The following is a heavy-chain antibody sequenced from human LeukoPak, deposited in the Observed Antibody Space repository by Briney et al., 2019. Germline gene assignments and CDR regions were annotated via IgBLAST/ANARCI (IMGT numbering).Heavy chain of an antibody. CDR3: AREAAAGDY. V-gene: IGHV4-30-4*01. Sequence: SETLSLTCTVSDEVITSNNWWSWIRQPPGKGLEWIGYIYYSGSTYYNPSLKSRVTISVDTSKNQFSLKLSSVTAADTAVYYCAREAAAGDYWGQGTLVTVSS. D-gene: IGHD6-13*01. CDR1: DEVITSNNW. J-gene: IGHJ4*02. CDR2: IYYSGST.